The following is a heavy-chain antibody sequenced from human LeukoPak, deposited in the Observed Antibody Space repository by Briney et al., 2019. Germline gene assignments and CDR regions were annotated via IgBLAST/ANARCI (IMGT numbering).Heavy chain of an antibody. CDR3: AKAVDYYGSGTYDY. CDR1: GFTFSSYA. D-gene: IGHD3-10*01. J-gene: IGHJ4*02. Sequence: GGSLRLSCAASGFTFSSYAMSWVRQAPGKGLEWVSAISGSGGSTYYADSVKGRFTISRDNSKNTLYLQMNSLRAKDTAVYYCAKAVDYYGSGTYDYWGQGTLVTVSS. CDR2: ISGSGGST. V-gene: IGHV3-23*01.